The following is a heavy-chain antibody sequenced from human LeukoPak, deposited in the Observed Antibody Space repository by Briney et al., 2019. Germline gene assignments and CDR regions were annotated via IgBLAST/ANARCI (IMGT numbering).Heavy chain of an antibody. CDR2: IYYSGGT. Sequence: SETLSLTCAVSGGSISSGGYYWSWIRQHPGKGLEWIGYIYYSGGTYYNPSLKSRVTISVDTSKNQFSLKLSSVTAADTAVYYCARVGGELSLRFDYWGQGTLVTVSS. J-gene: IGHJ4*02. V-gene: IGHV4-31*11. CDR1: GGSISSGGYY. CDR3: ARVGGELSLRFDY. D-gene: IGHD3-16*02.